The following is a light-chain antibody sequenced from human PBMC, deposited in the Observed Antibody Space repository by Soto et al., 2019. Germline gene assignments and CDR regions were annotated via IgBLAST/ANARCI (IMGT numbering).Light chain of an antibody. CDR2: EVS. CDR3: SSYTSTITLV. V-gene: IGLV2-14*01. Sequence: QSALTQPASVSGSPGQSITISCTGTSSDVGGYNFVSWYQQHPGKAPKLMIYEVSSRPSGVSNRFSGSKSGDTASLTISGLQAEDEADYYCSSYTSTITLVFGTGTKVTVL. CDR1: SSDVGGYNF. J-gene: IGLJ1*01.